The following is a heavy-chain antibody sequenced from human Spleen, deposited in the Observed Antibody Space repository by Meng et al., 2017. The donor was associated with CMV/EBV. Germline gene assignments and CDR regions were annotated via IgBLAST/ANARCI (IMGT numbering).Heavy chain of an antibody. CDR2: INPSGGST. D-gene: IGHD6-13*01. CDR3: ARCGRAAGPVTPSRWFDP. J-gene: IGHJ5*02. CDR1: GYTFTSYY. V-gene: IGHV1-46*01. Sequence: ASVKVSCKASGYTFTSYYMHWVRQAPGQGLEWMGIINPSGGSTSYAQKFQGRVTMTRDTSTSTVYMELSSLRSEDTAVYYCARCGRAAGPVTPSRWFDPWGQGTLVTVSS.